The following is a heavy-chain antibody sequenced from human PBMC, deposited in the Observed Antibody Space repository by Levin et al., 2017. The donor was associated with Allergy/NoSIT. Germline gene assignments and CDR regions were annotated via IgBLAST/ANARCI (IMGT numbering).Heavy chain of an antibody. CDR1: GFTFSDYY. CDR3: AKGKISGATYALDV. J-gene: IGHJ6*02. V-gene: IGHV3-11*01. CDR2: ITDTSGAR. D-gene: IGHD1-1*01. Sequence: KTGGSLRLSCAASGFTFSDYYMSWIRQAPGKGLEWVSYITDTSGARYYADSVKGRITISRDNAKNTLYLHMSSLRAEDTAVYFCAKGKISGATYALDVWGQGTTVIVS.